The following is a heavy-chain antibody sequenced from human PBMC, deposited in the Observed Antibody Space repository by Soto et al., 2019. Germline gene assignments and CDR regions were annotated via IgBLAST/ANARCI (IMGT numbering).Heavy chain of an antibody. CDR3: ESGIAARPRYYCYFYKDV. CDR2: INHSGST. Sequence: SETLSLTYGGYGGSFSGYYCIWFRRPPGKGLEWIGEINHSGSTNYNPSLKSRGTISVDTSKNQFSLKMSSVTAADTAVYYCESGIAARPRYYCYFYKDVWGIGTKVTDS. V-gene: IGHV4-34*01. D-gene: IGHD6-6*01. CDR1: GGSFSGYY. J-gene: IGHJ6*03.